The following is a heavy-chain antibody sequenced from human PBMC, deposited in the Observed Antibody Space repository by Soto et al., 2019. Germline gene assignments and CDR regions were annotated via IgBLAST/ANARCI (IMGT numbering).Heavy chain of an antibody. D-gene: IGHD2-2*01. V-gene: IGHV4-30-2*01. J-gene: IGHJ6*02. CDR1: GASISSGGYS. CDR3: AKDRGTSIDVHRYFHYYGMDV. CDR2: VFHSETT. Sequence: SETLSLTCAVSGASISSGGYSWSWIRQPPGRGLEWIGYVFHSETTYYNPSLKSRVTMSVDSSKNQFSLKLTSVTAADTAVYYCAKDRGTSIDVHRYFHYYGMDVWGQGATVTVSS.